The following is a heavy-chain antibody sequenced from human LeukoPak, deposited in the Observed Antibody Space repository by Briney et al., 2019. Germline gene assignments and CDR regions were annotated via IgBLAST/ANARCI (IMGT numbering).Heavy chain of an antibody. J-gene: IGHJ4*02. V-gene: IGHV4-38-2*01. D-gene: IGHD1-26*01. CDR3: ARRTGSYLVFDC. CDR1: GYSISSGYY. CDR2: IYHSGST. Sequence: PSETLSLTCAVSGYSISSGYYWSWIRQPPGKGLEWIGSIYHSGSTFHNPSLKSRVTISVDTSKNQFSLKLSSVTAADTAVYYCARRTGSYLVFDCWGQGTLVTVSS.